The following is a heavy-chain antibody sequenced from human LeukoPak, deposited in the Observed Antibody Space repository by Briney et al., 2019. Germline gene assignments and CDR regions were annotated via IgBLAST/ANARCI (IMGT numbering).Heavy chain of an antibody. CDR2: INHSGST. J-gene: IGHJ4*02. Sequence: KASETLSLTCAVYGGSFSGYYWSWIRQPPGKGLEWIGEINHSGSTNYNPSLKSRVTISVDTSKNQFSLKLSSVTAADTAVYYCARGPNIVVVPAAQNFDYWGQGTLVTVSP. CDR1: GGSFSGYY. V-gene: IGHV4-34*01. D-gene: IGHD2-2*01. CDR3: ARGPNIVVVPAAQNFDY.